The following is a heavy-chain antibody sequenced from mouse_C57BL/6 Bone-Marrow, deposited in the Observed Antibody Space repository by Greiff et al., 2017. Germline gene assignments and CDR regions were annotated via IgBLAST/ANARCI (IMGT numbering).Heavy chain of an antibody. D-gene: IGHD2-5*01. Sequence: EVKLVESGGGLVQSGRSLRLSCATSGFTFSDFYMEWVRQAPGKGLEWIAASRNKANDYTSDYSASVKGRVIVSRDTSQSILYLQMNALRAEDTAIYYCARAYSNYKDYAMDYWGQGTSVTVSS. CDR3: ARAYSNYKDYAMDY. V-gene: IGHV7-1*01. J-gene: IGHJ4*01. CDR1: GFTFSDFY. CDR2: SRNKANDYTS.